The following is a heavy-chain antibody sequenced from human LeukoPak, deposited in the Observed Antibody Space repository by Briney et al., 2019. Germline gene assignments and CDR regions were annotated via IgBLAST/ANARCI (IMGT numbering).Heavy chain of an antibody. D-gene: IGHD5-18*01. CDR2: IKQEGSAR. CDR3: ARDLSGVTGYTYGRGIDY. V-gene: IGHV3-7*01. CDR1: GFSFSSYW. Sequence: PGGSLRLSCVASGFSFSSYWMSWVRQTPGKGLEWVANIKQEGSARYYVDSVTGRFTISRDNAMNSLYLQMNSLRVEDTAVYYCARDLSGVTGYTYGRGIDYWGQGTLVTVSS. J-gene: IGHJ4*02.